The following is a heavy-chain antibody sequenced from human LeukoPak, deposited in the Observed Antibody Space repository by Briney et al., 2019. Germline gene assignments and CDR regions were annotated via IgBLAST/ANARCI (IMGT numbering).Heavy chain of an antibody. Sequence: ASVKVSCKASGYTFTSYGISWVRQAPGQGLEWMGWISAYNGNTNYAQKLQGRVTMTTDTSTSTAYMELSSLRSDDTAVYYCASTYYYDSSGYNYFDYWGQGTLVTVSS. V-gene: IGHV1-18*01. D-gene: IGHD3-22*01. J-gene: IGHJ4*02. CDR2: ISAYNGNT. CDR1: GYTFTSYG. CDR3: ASTYYYDSSGYNYFDY.